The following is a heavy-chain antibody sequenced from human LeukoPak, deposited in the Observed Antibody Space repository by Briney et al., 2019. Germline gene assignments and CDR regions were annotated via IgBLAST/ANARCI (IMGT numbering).Heavy chain of an antibody. CDR2: ISWNSGSI. D-gene: IGHD5-12*01. CDR1: GFTFDDYA. CDR3: XXESGFHDAFDI. V-gene: IGHV3-9*01. Sequence: GGSLRLSCAASGFTFDDYAMHWVRQAPGKGLEWVSGISWNSGSIGYADSVKGQFTISRDNAKNSLYLQMNSLRAEDTALYYXXXESGFHDAFDIWGQGTMVTVSS. J-gene: IGHJ3*02.